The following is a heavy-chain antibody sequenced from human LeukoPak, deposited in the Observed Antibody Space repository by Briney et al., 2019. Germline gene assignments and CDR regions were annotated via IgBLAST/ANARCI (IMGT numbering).Heavy chain of an antibody. J-gene: IGHJ5*02. V-gene: IGHV3-30*18. CDR1: GFTVSSNY. D-gene: IGHD2-15*01. CDR2: ISHDGSNI. Sequence: GGSLRLSCAASGFTVSSNYMSWVRQAPGKGLEWVAVISHDGSNIYYGDSVKGRFSISRDNSKDTLYLQMNSLRVEDTAVYYCAKDPYRVVVATGNYLDPWGQGTLVTVSS. CDR3: AKDPYRVVVATGNYLDP.